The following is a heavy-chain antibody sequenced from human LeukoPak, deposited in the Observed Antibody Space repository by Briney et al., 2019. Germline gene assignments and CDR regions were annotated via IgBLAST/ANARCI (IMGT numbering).Heavy chain of an antibody. CDR3: ARDLGSNYVYFDY. CDR2: IHTSGIT. V-gene: IGHV4-4*07. J-gene: IGHJ4*02. CDR1: GGSISSHY. Sequence: SETLSLTCTVSGGSISSHYWSWLRQPAGKGLEYIGRIHTSGITNYNPSLKSRVTMSGDTSKNQFYLNLRSVTAADTAVYYCARDLGSNYVYFDYWGQGSFVTVSS. D-gene: IGHD1-26*01.